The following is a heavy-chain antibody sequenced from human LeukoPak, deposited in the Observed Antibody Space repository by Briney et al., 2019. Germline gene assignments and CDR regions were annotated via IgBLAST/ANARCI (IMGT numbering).Heavy chain of an antibody. D-gene: IGHD2-21*01. CDR1: DGSITSTGYH. Sequence: SETLSLTCTVSDGSITSTGYHWAWIRQHPGEGMEWIRYIAFSGSTYYNPSLKSRVTMSLDTSRNQFSMKLTSVTAADTAAYYCARYYCGRSKCPRVHFWGQGTLVTVSS. CDR2: IAFSGST. V-gene: IGHV4-31*03. J-gene: IGHJ4*02. CDR3: ARYYCGRSKCPRVHF.